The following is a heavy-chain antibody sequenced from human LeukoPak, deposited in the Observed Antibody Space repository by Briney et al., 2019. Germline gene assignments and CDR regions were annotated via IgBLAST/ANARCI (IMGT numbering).Heavy chain of an antibody. V-gene: IGHV3-66*04. J-gene: IGHJ3*02. CDR2: IYSGGST. Sequence: GGALRLSCAASGFTVSSNYMSWVRQAPGKGLEGVSVIYSGGSTYYADSVKGRFTISRDNSKNTLYLQMNSLRAEDTAVYYCARLIHDYGDPDAFDIWGQGTMVTVSS. D-gene: IGHD4-17*01. CDR3: ARLIHDYGDPDAFDI. CDR1: GFTVSSNY.